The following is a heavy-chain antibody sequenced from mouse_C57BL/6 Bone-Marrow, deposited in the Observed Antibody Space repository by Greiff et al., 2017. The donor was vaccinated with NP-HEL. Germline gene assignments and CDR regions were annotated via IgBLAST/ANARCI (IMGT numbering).Heavy chain of an antibody. Sequence: PTAGIDFSRYWMSWVRRAPGKGLEWIGEINPDSSTINYAPSLKDKFIISRDNAKNTLYLQMSKVRSEDTALYYCARRGVTWYFDVWGTGTTVTVSS. V-gene: IGHV4-1*01. CDR1: GIDFSRYW. CDR3: ARRGVTWYFDV. CDR2: INPDSSTI. D-gene: IGHD2-2*01. J-gene: IGHJ1*03.